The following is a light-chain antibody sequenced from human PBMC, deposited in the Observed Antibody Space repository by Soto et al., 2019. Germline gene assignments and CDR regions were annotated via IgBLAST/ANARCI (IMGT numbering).Light chain of an antibody. CDR2: GAS. Sequence: EIVLTQSPGTLSLSPGERATLSCRASQSVSSSYLAWYQQKPGQAPRLLIYGASSRATGIPDRFSGSGSGTDFTLTISRLELEDFAVYYCQQYGSPGAFGPGTKVDIK. CDR3: QQYGSPGA. J-gene: IGKJ3*01. V-gene: IGKV3-20*01. CDR1: QSVSSSY.